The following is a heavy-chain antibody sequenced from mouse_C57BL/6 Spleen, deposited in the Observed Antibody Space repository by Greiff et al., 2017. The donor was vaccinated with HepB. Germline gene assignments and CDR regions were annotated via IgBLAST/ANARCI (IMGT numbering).Heavy chain of an antibody. Sequence: QVQLQQSGAELVRPGASVTLSCKASGYTFTDYEMHWVKQTPVHGLEWIGAIDPETGGTAYNQKFKGKAILTAYKSSSTAYMELRSLTSEDSAVYYCTRRDSNYWYFDVWGTGTTVTVSS. D-gene: IGHD2-5*01. CDR3: TRRDSNYWYFDV. CDR1: GYTFTDYE. V-gene: IGHV1-15*01. J-gene: IGHJ1*03. CDR2: IDPETGGT.